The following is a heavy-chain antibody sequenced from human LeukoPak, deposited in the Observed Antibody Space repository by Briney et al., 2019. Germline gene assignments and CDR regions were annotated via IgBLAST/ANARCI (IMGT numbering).Heavy chain of an antibody. Sequence: ASVKVSCKASGYTFTGYYMHWVRQAPGQGLEWMGRINPNSGGTNYAQKFQGRVTMTRDTSISTAYMELSRLRSEDTAVYYCARGTAMVAGYYYYYYMDVWGKGTTVTVSS. CDR1: GYTFTGYY. J-gene: IGHJ6*03. CDR2: INPNSGGT. V-gene: IGHV1-2*06. D-gene: IGHD5-18*01. CDR3: ARGTAMVAGYYYYYYMDV.